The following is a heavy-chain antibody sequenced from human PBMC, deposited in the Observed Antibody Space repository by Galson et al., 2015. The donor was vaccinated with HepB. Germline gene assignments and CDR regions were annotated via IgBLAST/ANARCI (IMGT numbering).Heavy chain of an antibody. V-gene: IGHV1-18*01. Sequence: QSGAEVKKPGASVKVSCKASGYTFTSYGISWVRQAPGQGLEWMGWISAYNGNTNYAQKLQGRVTMTTDTSTSTAYMELRSLRSDDTAVYYCARAQELRVYHYYYYMDVWGKGTTVTVSS. CDR1: GYTFTSYG. J-gene: IGHJ6*03. CDR3: ARAQELRVYHYYYYMDV. D-gene: IGHD1-7*01. CDR2: ISAYNGNT.